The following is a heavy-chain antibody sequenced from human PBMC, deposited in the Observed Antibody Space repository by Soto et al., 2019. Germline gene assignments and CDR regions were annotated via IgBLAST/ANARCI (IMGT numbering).Heavy chain of an antibody. CDR1: GFTFSSYA. CDR3: AKEGKTQGRPYYYYMDV. J-gene: IGHJ6*03. V-gene: IGHV3-23*01. Sequence: GGSLRLSCAASGFTFSSYAMSWVRQAPGKGLEWVSAISGSGGSTYYADSVKGRFTISRDNSKNTLYLQMNSLIAEDTAVYYCAKEGKTQGRPYYYYMDVWGKGTTVTVSS. CDR2: ISGSGGST.